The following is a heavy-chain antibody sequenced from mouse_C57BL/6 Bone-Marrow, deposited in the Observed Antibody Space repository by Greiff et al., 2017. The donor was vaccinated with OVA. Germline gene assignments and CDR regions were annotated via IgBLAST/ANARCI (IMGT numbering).Heavy chain of an antibody. V-gene: IGHV1-61*01. D-gene: IGHD2-3*01. Sequence: VQLQQSGAELVRPGSSVKLSCKASGYTFTSYWMDWVKQRPGQGLEWIGNIYPSDSETHYNQKFKDKATLTVDKSSSTAYMQLSSLTSEDSAVYYCARNDGYSNYYAMDYWGQGTSVTVSS. CDR3: ARNDGYSNYYAMDY. CDR1: GYTFTSYW. CDR2: IYPSDSET. J-gene: IGHJ4*01.